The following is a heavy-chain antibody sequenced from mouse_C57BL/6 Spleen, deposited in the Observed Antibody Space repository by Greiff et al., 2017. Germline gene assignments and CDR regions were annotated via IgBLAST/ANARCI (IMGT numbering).Heavy chain of an antibody. J-gene: IGHJ1*03. V-gene: IGHV14-4*01. CDR3: TTYGSSYVDFDV. Sequence: EVHLVESGAELVRPGASVKLSCTASGFNIKDDYMHWVKQRPEQGLEWIGWIDPENGDTEYASKFQGKATITADTSSNTAYLQLSSLTSEDTAVYYCTTYGSSYVDFDVWGTGTTVTVSS. CDR1: GFNIKDDY. D-gene: IGHD1-1*01. CDR2: IDPENGDT.